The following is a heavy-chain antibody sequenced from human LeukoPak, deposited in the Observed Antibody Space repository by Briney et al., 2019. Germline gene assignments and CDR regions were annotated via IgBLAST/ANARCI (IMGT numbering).Heavy chain of an antibody. CDR1: GGSISSGGYY. Sequence: PSETLSLTCTVSGGSISSGGYYWSWIRQHPGKGLEWIGYIYYSGSTYYNPSLKSRVTISVDTSKNQFSLKLSSVTAADTAVYHCARGVTDYYDTLTSLDIWGQGTMVTVSS. CDR2: IYYSGST. J-gene: IGHJ3*02. V-gene: IGHV4-31*03. CDR3: ARGVTDYYDTLTSLDI. D-gene: IGHD3-22*01.